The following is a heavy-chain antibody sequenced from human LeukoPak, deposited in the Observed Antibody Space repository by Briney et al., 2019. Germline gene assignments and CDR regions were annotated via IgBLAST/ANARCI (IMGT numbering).Heavy chain of an antibody. V-gene: IGHV6-1*01. CDR3: ARVRATSNWFDP. CDR1: GDSVSSNSAT. Sequence: SQTLSLTCAISGDSVSSNSATWNWIRQSPSRGLKWLGRTYYKSKWYNDYAVSVKSRITIKSDTSKNQFSLQLNSVTPEDTAVYYCARVRATSNWFDPWGQGTLVTVSS. J-gene: IGHJ5*02. CDR2: TYYKSKWYN. D-gene: IGHD1-26*01.